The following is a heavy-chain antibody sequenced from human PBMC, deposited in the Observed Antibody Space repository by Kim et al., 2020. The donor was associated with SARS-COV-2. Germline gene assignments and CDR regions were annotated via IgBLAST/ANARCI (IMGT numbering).Heavy chain of an antibody. J-gene: IGHJ4*02. Sequence: ASVKVSCKASGYTFTGYYMHWVRQAPGQGLEWMGWINPNSGGTNYAQKFQGRVTMTRDTSISTAYMELSRLRSDDTAVYYCARVMGDSSGYYPNWGQGTLVTVSS. D-gene: IGHD3-22*01. CDR2: INPNSGGT. CDR3: ARVMGDSSGYYPN. CDR1: GYTFTGYY. V-gene: IGHV1-2*02.